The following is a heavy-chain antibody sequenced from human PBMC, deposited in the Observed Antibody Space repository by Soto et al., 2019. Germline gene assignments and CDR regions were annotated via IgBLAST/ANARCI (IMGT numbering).Heavy chain of an antibody. Sequence: GSLRLSCAASGFTFSSYSMNWVRQAPGKGLEWVSYISSSSSTIYYADSVKGRFTISRDNAKNSLYLQMNSLRAEDTAVYYCARVWGYCSSTSCSRGWFDPWGQGTLVNVSS. V-gene: IGHV3-48*01. CDR1: GFTFSSYS. D-gene: IGHD2-2*01. CDR2: ISSSSSTI. J-gene: IGHJ5*02. CDR3: ARVWGYCSSTSCSRGWFDP.